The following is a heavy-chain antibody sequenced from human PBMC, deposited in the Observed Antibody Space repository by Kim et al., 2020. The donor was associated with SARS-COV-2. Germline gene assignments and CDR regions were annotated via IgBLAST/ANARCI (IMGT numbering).Heavy chain of an antibody. J-gene: IGHJ3*02. CDR2: IYYSGST. Sequence: SETLSLTCTVSGGSISSSSYYWGWIRQPPGKGLEWIGSIYYSGSTYYNPSLKSRVTISVDTSKNQFSLKLSSVTAADTAVYYCARSYLGPFWSGYSHAFDIWGQGTMVTVSS. CDR1: GGSISSSSYY. D-gene: IGHD3-3*01. V-gene: IGHV4-39*01. CDR3: ARSYLGPFWSGYSHAFDI.